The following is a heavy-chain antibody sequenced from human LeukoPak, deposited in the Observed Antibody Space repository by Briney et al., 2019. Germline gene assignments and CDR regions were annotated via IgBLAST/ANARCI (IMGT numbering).Heavy chain of an antibody. D-gene: IGHD5-18*01. J-gene: IGHJ5*02. Sequence: SETLSLTCTVSGDSISSGGYYWNWIRHHPGKGLEWIGYIYYSGSTYYNPSLRSRVLISIDTSKNHFSLHLCSVTAADTAVYYSARGLGYNFVTLWFDPWGQGTQVTVSS. CDR1: GDSISSGGYY. CDR3: ARGLGYNFVTLWFDP. CDR2: IYYSGST. V-gene: IGHV4-31*03.